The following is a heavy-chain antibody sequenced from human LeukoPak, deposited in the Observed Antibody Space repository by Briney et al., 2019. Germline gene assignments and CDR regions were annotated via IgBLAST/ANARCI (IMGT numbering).Heavy chain of an antibody. CDR3: AREDCSSTSCHFDP. CDR2: ISYDGSNK. V-gene: IGHV3-30*04. Sequence: GGSLRLSCAASGFTFSSYAMHWVRQAPGKGLEWVAVISYDGSNKYYADSVKGRFTISRDNSKNTLYLQMNSLRAEDTAVYYCAREDCSSTSCHFDPWGQGTLVTVSS. D-gene: IGHD2-2*01. CDR1: GFTFSSYA. J-gene: IGHJ5*02.